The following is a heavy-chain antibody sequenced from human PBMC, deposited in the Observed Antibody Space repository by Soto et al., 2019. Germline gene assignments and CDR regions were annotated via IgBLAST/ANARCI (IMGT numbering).Heavy chain of an antibody. CDR1: GGTFSSYA. D-gene: IGHD5-18*01. CDR3: ARDRGYSYRNFDY. CDR2: IIPIFGTA. Sequence: ASVKVSCKASGGTFSSYAISWVRQAPGQGLEWMGGIIPIFGTANYAQKFQGRVTITADESTSTAYMELSSLRSEDTAVYYCARDRGYSYRNFDYWGQGTLVTVSS. V-gene: IGHV1-69*13. J-gene: IGHJ4*02.